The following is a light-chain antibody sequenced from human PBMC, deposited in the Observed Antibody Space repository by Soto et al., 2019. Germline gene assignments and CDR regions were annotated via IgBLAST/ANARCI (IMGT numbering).Light chain of an antibody. CDR3: QQYGGSFRV. CDR1: QSISSW. J-gene: IGKJ3*01. V-gene: IGKV1-5*01. CDR2: DAS. Sequence: DIQMTQSPSTLSASVGDRVTITCRASQSISSWLAWYQQKPGKAPKLLIYDASSLESGVPSRFSGSGSGTEFTLTISSLQPDDFAVYYCQQYGGSFRVFGPGTKVDIK.